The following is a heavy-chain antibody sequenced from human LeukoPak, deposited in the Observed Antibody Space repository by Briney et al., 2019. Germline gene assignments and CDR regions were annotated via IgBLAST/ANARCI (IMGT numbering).Heavy chain of an antibody. J-gene: IGHJ4*02. D-gene: IGHD6-19*01. CDR2: MNPNSGNR. Sequence: VASVKVSCKASGYTFTSYDINWVRQATGQGLEWMGWMNPNSGNRGYAQKFQGRVTMTRNTSISTAYMELSSLRSEDTAVCYCARGYSSGPDYFDYWGQGTLVTVSS. V-gene: IGHV1-8*01. CDR3: ARGYSSGPDYFDY. CDR1: GYTFTSYD.